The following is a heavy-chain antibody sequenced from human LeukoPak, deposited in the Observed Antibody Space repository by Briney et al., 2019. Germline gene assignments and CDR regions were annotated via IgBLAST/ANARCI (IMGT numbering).Heavy chain of an antibody. Sequence: ASVKVSCKASGYTFTSYGISWVRQAPGQGREWMGWISAYNGNTNYPQKLQGRVTMTPDTSTSTAYMELRSLRSDDTAVYYCARDPPTGDILTGDYFDYWGQGTLVTVSS. J-gene: IGHJ4*02. D-gene: IGHD3-9*01. CDR3: ARDPPTGDILTGDYFDY. CDR2: ISAYNGNT. V-gene: IGHV1-18*01. CDR1: GYTFTSYG.